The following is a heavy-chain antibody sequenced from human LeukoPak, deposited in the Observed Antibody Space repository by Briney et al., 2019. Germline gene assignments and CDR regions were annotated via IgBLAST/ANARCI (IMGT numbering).Heavy chain of an antibody. J-gene: IGHJ4*02. CDR2: ISAYNGNT. Sequence: ASVKVSCKASGYTFTSYGISWVRQAPGQGLEWMGWISAYNGNTNYAQKLQGRVTITTDTSTSTAYMELRSLRSDDTAVYYCARVVRGWYSFDYWGQGTLVTVSS. CDR1: GYTFTSYG. CDR3: ARVVRGWYSFDY. V-gene: IGHV1-18*01. D-gene: IGHD6-19*01.